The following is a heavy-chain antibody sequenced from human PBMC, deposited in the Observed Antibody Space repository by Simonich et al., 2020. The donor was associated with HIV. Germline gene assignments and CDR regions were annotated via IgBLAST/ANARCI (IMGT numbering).Heavy chain of an antibody. D-gene: IGHD3-3*01. CDR1: GFTFSSYA. J-gene: IGHJ4*02. CDR3: AKDRYYNFWSGYYDY. V-gene: IGHV3-23*01. CDR2: IRGSGGST. Sequence: EVQLLESGGGLVQPGGSLRLSCAASGFTFSSYAMSGVRQAPGKGLGWVSAIRGSGGSTYDADSVKGRFTIARDNSKNTLYLQMNSLRAEDTAVYYCAKDRYYNFWSGYYDYWGQGTLVTVSS.